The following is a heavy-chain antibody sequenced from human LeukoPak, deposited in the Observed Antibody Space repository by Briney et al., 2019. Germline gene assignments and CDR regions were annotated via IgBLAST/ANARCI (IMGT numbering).Heavy chain of an antibody. D-gene: IGHD3-10*01. V-gene: IGHV3-21*01. Sequence: PGGSLRLSCAASGFTFSSYSMNWVRQAPGKGLEWVSSISTSSIYIYYADSVKGRFTISRGNAKNSLYLQMNSLRAEDTAVYYCARVEGSGSYYYSFNYWGQGTLVTVPS. J-gene: IGHJ4*02. CDR2: ISTSSIYI. CDR3: ARVEGSGSYYYSFNY. CDR1: GFTFSSYS.